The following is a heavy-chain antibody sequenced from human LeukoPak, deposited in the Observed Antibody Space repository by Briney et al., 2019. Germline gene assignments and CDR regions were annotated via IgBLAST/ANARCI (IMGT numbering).Heavy chain of an antibody. J-gene: IGHJ4*02. CDR3: ARDLGWYSSGWYDGGYFDY. CDR2: FTKTSYI. Sequence: GGSLRLSCAASGFTFSSYSMSWVRQAPGKGLEWISSFTKTSYIYYAVSLKGRFTISRDNAKNSLYLQMNSLRAEDTAVYYCARDLGWYSSGWYDGGYFDYWGQGTLVTVSS. CDR1: GFTFSSYS. D-gene: IGHD6-19*01. V-gene: IGHV3-21*01.